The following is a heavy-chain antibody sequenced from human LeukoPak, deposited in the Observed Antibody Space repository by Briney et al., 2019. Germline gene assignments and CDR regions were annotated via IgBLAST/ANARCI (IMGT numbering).Heavy chain of an antibody. CDR2: INSDVSST. J-gene: IGHJ4*02. Sequence: PGGSLSLSCAASGFTFSSYWMQSARHARGRRRVWVSRINSDVSSTSYAASVTGQLTISRDQATNTLYLQICSRRGNDTSVYYCARGSNCRIDYWGQGTLVTVSS. D-gene: IGHD1-1*01. V-gene: IGHV3-74*01. CDR1: GFTFSSYW. CDR3: ARGSNCRIDY.